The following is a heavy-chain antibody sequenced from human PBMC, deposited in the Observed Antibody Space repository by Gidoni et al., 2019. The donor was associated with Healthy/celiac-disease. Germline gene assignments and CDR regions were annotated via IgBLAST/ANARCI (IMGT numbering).Heavy chain of an antibody. CDR1: GFTFSGSA. V-gene: IGHV3-73*02. D-gene: IGHD3-10*01. CDR2: IRSKANSYAT. CDR3: TPLFMDV. Sequence: VQLVESGGGLVQPGGSLKLSRAASGFTFSGSAMHWVRQASGTGLEWVGRIRSKANSYATAYAASVKGRFTISRDDSKNTAYLQMNSLKTEDTAVYYCTPLFMDVWGKGTTVTVSS. J-gene: IGHJ6*04.